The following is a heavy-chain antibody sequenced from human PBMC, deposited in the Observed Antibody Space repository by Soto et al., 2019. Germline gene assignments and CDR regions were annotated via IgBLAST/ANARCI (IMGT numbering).Heavy chain of an antibody. Sequence: SETLSLTCAVYGGSFSGYYWSWIRQPPGKGLEWIGEINHSGSTNYNPSLKSRVTISVDTSKNQFSLKLSSVTAAITAVYYCATLVGGSGSYYKPSYYYGMDVWGQGTTVTVSS. CDR2: INHSGST. J-gene: IGHJ6*02. V-gene: IGHV4-34*01. D-gene: IGHD3-10*01. CDR1: GGSFSGYY. CDR3: ATLVGGSGSYYKPSYYYGMDV.